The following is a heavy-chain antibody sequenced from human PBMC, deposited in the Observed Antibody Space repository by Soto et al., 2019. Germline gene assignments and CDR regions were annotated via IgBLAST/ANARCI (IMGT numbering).Heavy chain of an antibody. CDR1: GFSFSSYG. CDR2: ISYDGSNK. V-gene: IGHV3-30*18. CDR3: TNDSYCPNSRGSYVFAY. Sequence: QVQLVESGGGVVQPGTSLRLSCAASGFSFSSYGMHWVRQTPGKGLEWVAGISYDGSNKYYVDSMKGRLTISRDNSKNRENLKMTRQRAEDSAVYYCTNDSYCPNSRGSYVFAYWGQGTLVTVSS. D-gene: IGHD3-22*01. J-gene: IGHJ4*02.